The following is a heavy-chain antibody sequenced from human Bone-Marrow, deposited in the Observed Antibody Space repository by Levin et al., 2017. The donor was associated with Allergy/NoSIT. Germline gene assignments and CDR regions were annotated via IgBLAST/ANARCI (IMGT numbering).Heavy chain of an antibody. V-gene: IGHV3-21*01. CDR3: ARNDYSDRGAFDI. D-gene: IGHD4-17*01. Sequence: ASVKVSCAASNSSFTFSAYTMNWVRQAPGKGLEWISSISSSGSHIYYTDSVQGRFTISRDNAQNSLYLQMNSLRAEDTAVYYCARNDYSDRGAFDIWGLGTMVTVSS. CDR1: NSSFTFSAYT. CDR2: ISSSGSHI. J-gene: IGHJ3*02.